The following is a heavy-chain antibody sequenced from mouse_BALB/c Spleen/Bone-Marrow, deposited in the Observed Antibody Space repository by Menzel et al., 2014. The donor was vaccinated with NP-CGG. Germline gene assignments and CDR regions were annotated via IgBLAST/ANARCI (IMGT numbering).Heavy chain of an antibody. Sequence: VKLVESGGGLVQPGGSLKLSCAASGFDFSRYWMSWVRQAPGKGLEWIGEINPDSNTINYTPSLKDKFIISRDNAKNTLYLQMSKVRSEDTALYYCSRLGYYGGFAYWGQGTLVTVSA. CDR1: GFDFSRYW. CDR3: SRLGYYGGFAY. D-gene: IGHD2-3*01. J-gene: IGHJ3*01. V-gene: IGHV4-1*02. CDR2: INPDSNTI.